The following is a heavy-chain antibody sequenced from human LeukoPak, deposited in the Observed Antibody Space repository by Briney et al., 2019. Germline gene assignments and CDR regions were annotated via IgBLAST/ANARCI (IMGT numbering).Heavy chain of an antibody. CDR2: IRYDGSNK. CDR1: GFTFSSYG. J-gene: IGHJ4*02. CDR3: ARADYVWGSYRYRLFDY. V-gene: IGHV3-30*02. D-gene: IGHD3-16*02. Sequence: PGGSLRLSCAASGFTFSSYGMHWVRQAPGKGLEWVAFIRYDGSNKYYADSVKGRFTISRDNAKNTLYPQMNSLRAEDTAVYYCARADYVWGSYRYRLFDYWGQGTLVTVSS.